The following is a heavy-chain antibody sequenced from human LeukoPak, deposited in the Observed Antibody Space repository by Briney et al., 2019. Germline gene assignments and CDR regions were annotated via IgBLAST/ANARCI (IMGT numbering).Heavy chain of an antibody. Sequence: ASVKVSCKASGYTFTGYYMHWVRQAPGQGLEWMGWINPNSGGTNYAQKFQGRVTMTRDTSISTAYMELSRLRSDDTAVYYCARARITMIPGWDYWGQGTLVTVSS. D-gene: IGHD3-22*01. V-gene: IGHV1-2*02. CDR1: GYTFTGYY. J-gene: IGHJ4*02. CDR3: ARARITMIPGWDY. CDR2: INPNSGGT.